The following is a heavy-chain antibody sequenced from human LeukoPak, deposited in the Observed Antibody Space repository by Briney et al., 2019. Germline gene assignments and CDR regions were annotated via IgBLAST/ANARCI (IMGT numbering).Heavy chain of an antibody. CDR1: GASISSGSYD. D-gene: IGHD3-3*01. CDR2: IYTSGST. V-gene: IGHV4-61*02. Sequence: PSQTLSLTCTVAGASISSGSYDWGWIRQHAGRGREWIGRIYTSGSTNYNPSLNSRVTISVDTSKNQFSLKLSSVTSAGTAVYYCAGYDFWSGYFNYWGQGTLVTVSS. CDR3: AGYDFWSGYFNY. J-gene: IGHJ4*02.